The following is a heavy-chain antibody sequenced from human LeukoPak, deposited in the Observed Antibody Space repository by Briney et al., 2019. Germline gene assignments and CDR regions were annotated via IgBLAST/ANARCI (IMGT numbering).Heavy chain of an antibody. V-gene: IGHV4-34*01. D-gene: IGHD5-18*01. CDR1: GGSFSGYY. Sequence: SETLSLTCAVYGGSFSGYYWSWIRQPPGKGLEWIGEINHSGSTNYNPSLKSRVTISVDTSKNQFSLKLSSVTAADTAVYYCARGRIQLWARNYYYYMDVWGKGTTVTVSS. CDR3: ARGRIQLWARNYYYYMDV. J-gene: IGHJ6*03. CDR2: INHSGST.